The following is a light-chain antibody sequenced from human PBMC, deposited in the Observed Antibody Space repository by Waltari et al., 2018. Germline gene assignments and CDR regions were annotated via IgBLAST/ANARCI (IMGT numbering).Light chain of an antibody. CDR3: SSYAGSSKGV. CDR2: AVS. J-gene: IGLJ2*01. Sequence: QSALTQPASVSGSPGQSITISCTGTSSDVGNYQRAHWYQQHPGKAPKPMIYAVSKRPSGVSDRFSGSKSGDMASLTISGLQPEDEAEYFCSSYAGSSKGVFGGGTKVTVL. CDR1: SSDVGNYQR. V-gene: IGLV2-23*02.